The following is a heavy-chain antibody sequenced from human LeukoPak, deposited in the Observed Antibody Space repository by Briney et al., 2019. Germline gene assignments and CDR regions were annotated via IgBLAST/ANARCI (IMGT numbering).Heavy chain of an antibody. J-gene: IGHJ4*02. CDR3: AKEYTPSSPLGELDS. CDR1: GLTVSSNY. D-gene: IGHD6-6*01. Sequence: GGSLRLSCAASGLTVSSNYMTWVRQAPGKGLEWVAVIRHDEANSFYADSVQGRFTISRDTSKKLLYLQMNSLRVEDTAVYYCAKEYTPSSPLGELDSWGQGTLVTVSS. CDR2: IRHDEANS. V-gene: IGHV3-30*02.